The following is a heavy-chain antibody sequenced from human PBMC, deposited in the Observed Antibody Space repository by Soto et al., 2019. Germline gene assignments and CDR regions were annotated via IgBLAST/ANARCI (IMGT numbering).Heavy chain of an antibody. CDR1: GASISSSSYY. V-gene: IGHV4-39*01. CDR3: ARLNAGTTYYYYGMYV. J-gene: IGHJ6*02. D-gene: IGHD1-7*01. Sequence: QLQLHESGPGLVKPSETLSLTCTVSGASISSSSYYWGWIRQPPGKGLEWIGSIYYSGSTYYNPSLKSRVTISVDTSQNQFSLKLRSVTAADTALYYCARLNAGTTYYYYGMYVWGQGTTVTVSS. CDR2: IYYSGST.